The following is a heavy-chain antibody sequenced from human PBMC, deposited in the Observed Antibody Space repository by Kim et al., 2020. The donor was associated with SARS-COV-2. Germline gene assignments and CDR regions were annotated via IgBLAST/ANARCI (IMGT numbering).Heavy chain of an antibody. CDR1: GFTFGDYA. J-gene: IGHJ4*02. CDR3: TRLNGIVVVVAADY. V-gene: IGHV3-49*04. Sequence: GGSLRLSCTASGFTFGDYAMSWVRQAPGKGLEWVGFIRSKAYGGTTEYAASVKGRFTISRDDSKSIAYLQMNSLKTEDTAVYYCTRLNGIVVVVAADYWGQGTLVTVSS. CDR2: IRSKAYGGTT. D-gene: IGHD2-15*01.